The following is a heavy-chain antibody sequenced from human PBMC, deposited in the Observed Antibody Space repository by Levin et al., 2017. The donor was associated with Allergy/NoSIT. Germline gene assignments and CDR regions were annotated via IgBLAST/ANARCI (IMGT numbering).Heavy chain of an antibody. CDR2: ISSSSSYI. CDR1: GFTFSSYS. J-gene: IGHJ4*02. Sequence: LSLTCAASGFTFSSYSMNWVRQAPGKGLEWVSSISSSSSYIYYADSVKGRFTISRDNAKNSLYLQMNSLRAEDTAVYYCARFEGSWTKHDYWGQGTLVTVSS. CDR3: ARFEGSWTKHDY. D-gene: IGHD6-13*01. V-gene: IGHV3-21*01.